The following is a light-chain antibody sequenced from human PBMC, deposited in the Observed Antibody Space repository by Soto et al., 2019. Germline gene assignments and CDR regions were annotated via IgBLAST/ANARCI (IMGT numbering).Light chain of an antibody. Sequence: ETVMTQSPATLSVSPGERATLSCRASQSVSNNVAWYQQKPGQAPRLLILGASTRATGIPARFSGSGSGTEFTLSISSLQSEDFAVYYCKQYKEWPPFTFGQGTRLDI. J-gene: IGKJ5*01. CDR3: KQYKEWPPFT. CDR1: QSVSNN. V-gene: IGKV3-15*01. CDR2: GAS.